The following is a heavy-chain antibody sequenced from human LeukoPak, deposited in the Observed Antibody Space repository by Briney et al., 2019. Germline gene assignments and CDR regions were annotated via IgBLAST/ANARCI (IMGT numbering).Heavy chain of an antibody. D-gene: IGHD3-10*01. CDR3: ARGRSSMVRGYYYYYMDV. CDR2: INHSGST. Sequence: SETLSLTCAVYGGSFSGYYWSWIGQPPGKGLEWIGEINHSGSTNYNPFLKSRVTISVDTSKNQFSLKLSSVTAADTAVYYCARGRSSMVRGYYYYYMDVWGKGTTVTISS. J-gene: IGHJ6*03. V-gene: IGHV4-34*01. CDR1: GGSFSGYY.